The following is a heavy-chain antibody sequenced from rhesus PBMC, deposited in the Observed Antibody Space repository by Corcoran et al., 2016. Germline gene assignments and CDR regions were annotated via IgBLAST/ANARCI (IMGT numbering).Heavy chain of an antibody. CDR1: GGTISSGYCY. Sequence: QVQLQESGPGVVKPSETLSLTCAVSGGTISSGYCYWSWIRQPPGKGLEWIGGIYNNSESTNHNPTLKSRVTISKDTSKNQFSLKLSSVTATDTAVYYCARASCTGSGCYPYRYGLDSWGQGVVVTVSS. CDR3: ARASCTGSGCYPYRYGLDS. J-gene: IGHJ6*01. V-gene: IGHV4S12*01. CDR2: IYNNSEST. D-gene: IGHD2-21*01.